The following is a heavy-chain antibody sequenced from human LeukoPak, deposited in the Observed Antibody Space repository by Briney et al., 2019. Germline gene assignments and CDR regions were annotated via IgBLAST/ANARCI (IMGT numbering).Heavy chain of an antibody. CDR1: GGPVSSGTYY. D-gene: IGHD3-10*01. CDR3: ARVEWFGELSPFDI. J-gene: IGHJ3*02. V-gene: IGHV4-61*01. Sequence: PSETLSLTCTLSGGPVSSGTYYWPWIRQPPGEGLDRIGYIYYSRSTNYTPSLKSRVTISVSTSKNQFSLKLSSVAAADTAVYYCARVEWFGELSPFDIWGQGTMVTVSS. CDR2: IYYSRST.